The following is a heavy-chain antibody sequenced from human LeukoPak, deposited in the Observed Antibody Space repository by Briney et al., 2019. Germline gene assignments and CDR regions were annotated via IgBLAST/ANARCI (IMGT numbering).Heavy chain of an antibody. D-gene: IGHD3-22*01. CDR1: GGSISSSSYY. V-gene: IGHV4-39*01. CDR3: ARANYYYDSSGYLY. J-gene: IGHJ4*02. Sequence: SETLSLTCTVSGGSISSSSYYWGWIRQPPGKGLEWIGSIYYSGSTYYNPSLKSRVTISVDTSKNQFSLKLSSVTAADTAVYYCARANYYYDSSGYLYWGQGTLVTVSS. CDR2: IYYSGST.